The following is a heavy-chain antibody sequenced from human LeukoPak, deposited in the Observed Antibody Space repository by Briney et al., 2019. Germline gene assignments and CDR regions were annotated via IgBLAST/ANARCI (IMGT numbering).Heavy chain of an antibody. D-gene: IGHD2-15*01. CDR3: ARVPSVVDAFDI. V-gene: IGHV4-59*12. CDR2: IYFSGST. CDR1: GGTISSYY. Sequence: SSETLSLTCSVSGGTISSYYWSWIRQPPGKGLVWIGYIYFSGSTNYNPSLKSRVTISVDTSKNQFSLNLSSMTAADTAVYYCARVPSVVDAFDIGGQGTMVTVSS. J-gene: IGHJ3*02.